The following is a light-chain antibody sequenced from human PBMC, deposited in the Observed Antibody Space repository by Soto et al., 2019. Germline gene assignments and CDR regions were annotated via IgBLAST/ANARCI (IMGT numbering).Light chain of an antibody. J-gene: IGLJ3*02. CDR2: EVT. Sequence: QSALTQPPSASGSPGQSVTISCTGTSGDVGGYNYVSWYQQYPGRAPKLMIYEVTKRPSGVPDRFSGYKSGNTASLTVSGLQAEDEADYYCSSSAASNNIYFVFGGGTKLTVL. V-gene: IGLV2-8*01. CDR1: SGDVGGYNY. CDR3: SSSAASNNIYFV.